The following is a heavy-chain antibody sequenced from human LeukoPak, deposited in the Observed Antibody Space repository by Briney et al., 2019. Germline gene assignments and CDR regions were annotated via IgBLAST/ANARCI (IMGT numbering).Heavy chain of an antibody. CDR3: ARDSAPVRTSWYFDL. CDR1: GGSISSHY. J-gene: IGHJ2*01. CDR2: VHYNGST. Sequence: SETLSLTCTVSGGSISSHYLTWIRQPPGQALEWIGYVHYNGSTKYNPSLRSRVTILPDRSKNQFSLKLSSVTAADTAVYYCARDSAPVRTSWYFDLWGRGTLVTVSS. D-gene: IGHD1-14*01. V-gene: IGHV4-59*11.